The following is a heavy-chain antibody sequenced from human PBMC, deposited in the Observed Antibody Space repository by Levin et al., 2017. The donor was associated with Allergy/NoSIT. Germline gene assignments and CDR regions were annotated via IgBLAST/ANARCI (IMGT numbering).Heavy chain of an antibody. J-gene: IGHJ5*02. V-gene: IGHV4-59*01. Sequence: SQTLSLTCTVSGGSMHNYYWSWIRQPPGKGLECIGSIFYSGSTNYHPSLESRFTMSVDTSKNPVSLIVRSVTAADQAVYYCARDSVAHLAVAGGPNHWFDPWGQGTLVTVSS. CDR2: IFYSGST. CDR3: ARDSVAHLAVAGGPNHWFDP. CDR1: GGSMHNYY. D-gene: IGHD6-19*01.